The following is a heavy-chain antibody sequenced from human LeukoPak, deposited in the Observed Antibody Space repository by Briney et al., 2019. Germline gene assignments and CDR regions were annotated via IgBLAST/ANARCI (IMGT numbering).Heavy chain of an antibody. Sequence: GGSLRLSCAASGFTFSSYSMNWVRQAPGKGLEWVSYISSSSSTIYYADSVKGRFTISRDNAKNSLYLQMNSLRAEDTAVYYCARDSMVRGVIPHFDYWGQGTLVTVSS. J-gene: IGHJ4*02. D-gene: IGHD3-10*01. CDR3: ARDSMVRGVIPHFDY. CDR2: ISSSSSTI. V-gene: IGHV3-48*01. CDR1: GFTFSSYS.